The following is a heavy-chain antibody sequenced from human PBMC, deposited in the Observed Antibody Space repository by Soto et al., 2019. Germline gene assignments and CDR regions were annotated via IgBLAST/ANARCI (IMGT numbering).Heavy chain of an antibody. Sequence: ASVKVSGKVSGYTLTELSMHWVRQAPGKGLEWMGGFDPEDGETIYAQKFQGRVTMTEDTSTDTAYMELSSLRSEDTAVYYCATAGVVVPAFDIWGQGTMVTVSS. CDR1: GYTLTELS. CDR2: FDPEDGET. J-gene: IGHJ3*02. V-gene: IGHV1-24*01. CDR3: ATAGVVVPAFDI. D-gene: IGHD2-2*01.